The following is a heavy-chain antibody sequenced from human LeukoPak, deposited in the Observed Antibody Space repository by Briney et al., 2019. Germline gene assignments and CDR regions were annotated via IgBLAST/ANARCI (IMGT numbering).Heavy chain of an antibody. CDR1: GFTFSNYW. CDR3: ARAAK. Sequence: GGSLRLSCAASGFTFSNYWMTWVRQAPGKGLEWVASIKKDGSQIYYVDSVRGRFTISRDNAKNSLFLQMNSQRAEDTAVYYCARAAKWGQGTLVTVSS. V-gene: IGHV3-7*01. J-gene: IGHJ4*02. D-gene: IGHD4/OR15-4a*01. CDR2: IKKDGSQI.